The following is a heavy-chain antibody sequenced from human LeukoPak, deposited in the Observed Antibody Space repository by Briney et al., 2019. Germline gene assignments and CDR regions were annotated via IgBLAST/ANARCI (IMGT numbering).Heavy chain of an antibody. Sequence: PGGSLRLSCAASGFTFSSYAMSWVRQAPGKGLEWVAFIRYDGSNKYYADSVKGRFTISRDNSKNTLYLQMNSLRAEDTAVYYCAKVSRFDSGSNIKRNNWFDPWGQGTLVTVSS. V-gene: IGHV3-30*02. D-gene: IGHD3-10*01. J-gene: IGHJ5*02. CDR1: GFTFSSYA. CDR3: AKVSRFDSGSNIKRNNWFDP. CDR2: IRYDGSNK.